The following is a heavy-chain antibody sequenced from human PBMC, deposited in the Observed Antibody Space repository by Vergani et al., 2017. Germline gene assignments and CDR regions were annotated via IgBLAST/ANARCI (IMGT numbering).Heavy chain of an antibody. Sequence: QVQLVESGGGVVQPGRSLRLSCAASGFSFSSFGFHWVRQAPGKGLECVAFIHYDGSHEYYIDSVKGRFTISRDNSKNTLHLQMNSLRPEDTAVYYCARGMTTETTDLDGFDIWGQGTMVSVSS. V-gene: IGHV3-30*02. CDR1: GFSFSSFG. J-gene: IGHJ3*02. D-gene: IGHD4-17*01. CDR2: IHYDGSHE. CDR3: ARGMTTETTDLDGFDI.